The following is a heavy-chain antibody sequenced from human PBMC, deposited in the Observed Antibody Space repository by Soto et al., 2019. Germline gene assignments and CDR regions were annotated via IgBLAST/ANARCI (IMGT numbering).Heavy chain of an antibody. CDR1: GFTFSNAW. J-gene: IGHJ3*02. V-gene: IGHV3-15*01. D-gene: IGHD6-19*01. Sequence: EVQLVESGGGLVKPGGSLRLSCAASGFTFSNAWMSWVRQAPGKGLEWVGRIKSKTDGGTTDYAAPVKGRFTISRDDSKNTLYRQINRLKTEDTAVYYCPTDGTLPMYSSGWLGTALGDSFDICGKGTMVTVPS. CDR2: IKSKTDGGTT. CDR3: PTDGTLPMYSSGWLGTALGDSFDI.